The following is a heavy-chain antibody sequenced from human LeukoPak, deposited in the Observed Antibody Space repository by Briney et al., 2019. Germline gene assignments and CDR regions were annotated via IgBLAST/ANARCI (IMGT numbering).Heavy chain of an antibody. V-gene: IGHV3-30-3*01. J-gene: IGHJ5*02. Sequence: GGSLRLSCAASGFTFSSYAMHWVRQAPGKGLEWVAVISYDGSNKYYADSVKGRFTISRDNSKNTLYLQMNSLRAEDTAVYYCARAGRFLEWSPWTSPFDPWGQGTLVTVSS. CDR2: ISYDGSNK. CDR1: GFTFSSYA. D-gene: IGHD3-3*01. CDR3: ARAGRFLEWSPWTSPFDP.